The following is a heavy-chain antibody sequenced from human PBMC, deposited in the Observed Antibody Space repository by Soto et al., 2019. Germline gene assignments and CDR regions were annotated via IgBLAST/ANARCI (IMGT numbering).Heavy chain of an antibody. J-gene: IGHJ6*02. V-gene: IGHV4-59*01. CDR1: GGSISSYY. Sequence: SETLSLTCTVSGGSISSYYWSWIRQPPGKGLEWIGYIYYSGSTNYNPSLKSRVTISVDTSKNQFSLKLSSVTAAATAVYYCARGPPIPIYSSSLGGRYYGMDVWGQGTTVTVSS. CDR2: IYYSGST. CDR3: ARGPPIPIYSSSLGGRYYGMDV. D-gene: IGHD6-6*01.